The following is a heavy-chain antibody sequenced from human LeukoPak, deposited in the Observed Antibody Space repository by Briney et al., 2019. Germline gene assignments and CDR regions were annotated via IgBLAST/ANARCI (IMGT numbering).Heavy chain of an antibody. D-gene: IGHD3-22*01. V-gene: IGHV1-69*05. J-gene: IGHJ3*02. Sequence: SVKVSCKASGGTFSSYAISWVRQAPGRGLEWMGGIIPIFGTANYAQKFQGRVTITTDESTSTAYMELSSLRSEDTAVYYCATGGRDSSGYYLDAFDIWGQGTMVTVSS. CDR1: GGTFSSYA. CDR3: ATGGRDSSGYYLDAFDI. CDR2: IIPIFGTA.